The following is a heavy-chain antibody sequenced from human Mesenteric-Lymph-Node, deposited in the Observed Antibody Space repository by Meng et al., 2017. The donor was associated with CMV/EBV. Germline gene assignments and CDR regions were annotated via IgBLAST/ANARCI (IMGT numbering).Heavy chain of an antibody. V-gene: IGHV1-8*03. D-gene: IGHD2-2*01. CDR3: ARRRYCSTTSCLLAFDM. Sequence: YTFTNFDISWVRQATGQGLEWMGWMNPNSGGTVYAQKFQGRVTITRDTSISTGYLELRSLTSEDTAIYYCARRRYCSTTSCLLAFDMWGQGTMVTVSS. CDR2: MNPNSGGT. CDR1: YTFTNFD. J-gene: IGHJ3*02.